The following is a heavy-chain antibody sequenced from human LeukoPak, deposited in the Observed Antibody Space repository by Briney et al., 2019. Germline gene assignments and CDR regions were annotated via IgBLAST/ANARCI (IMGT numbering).Heavy chain of an antibody. CDR1: GGSISSSSYY. CDR3: ARLVSSGYYIDY. CDR2: IYYSGST. V-gene: IGHV4-39*07. Sequence: SETLSLTCTVSGGSISSSSYYWGWIRQPPGKGLEWIGSIYYSGSTYYNPSLKSRVTISVDTSKNQFSLKLSSVTAADTAVYYCARLVSSGYYIDYWGQGTLVTVSS. D-gene: IGHD3-22*01. J-gene: IGHJ4*02.